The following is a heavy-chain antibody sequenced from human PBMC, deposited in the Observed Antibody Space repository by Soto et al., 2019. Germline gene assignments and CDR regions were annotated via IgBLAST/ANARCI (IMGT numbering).Heavy chain of an antibody. CDR2: LTADSDDT. D-gene: IGHD1-1*01. J-gene: IGHJ4*02. CDR3: AKGLDRASLDF. CDR1: GFTFSTHT. V-gene: IGHV3-23*01. Sequence: EVQLLESGGTLVQPGGSLRLSCVASGFTFSTHTMNCVRQAPGKGLEWVSRLTADSDDTSYADSIKGRFTISRDNSKNTLYLQTNSLRAEDTAIYYCAKGLDRASLDFWGQGALVTVSS.